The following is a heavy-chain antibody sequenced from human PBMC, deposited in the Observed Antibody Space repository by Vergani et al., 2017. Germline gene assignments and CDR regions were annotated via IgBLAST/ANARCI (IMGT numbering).Heavy chain of an antibody. CDR1: GFTFSSYS. V-gene: IGHV3-21*04. D-gene: IGHD3-10*01. Sequence: EVQLVESGGGLVKPGGSLRLSCAASGFTFSSYSMNWVRQAPGKGLEWVSSISSSSSYIYYADSVKGRFTISRDNAKNSLYLQMNSLRAEDTALYYCAKDIGRNYYGPGDYWGQGTLVTVSS. CDR3: AKDIGRNYYGPGDY. CDR2: ISSSSSYI. J-gene: IGHJ4*02.